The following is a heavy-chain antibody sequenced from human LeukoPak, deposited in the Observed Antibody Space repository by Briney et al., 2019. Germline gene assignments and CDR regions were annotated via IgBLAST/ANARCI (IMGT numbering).Heavy chain of an antibody. Sequence: PGGSLRLSCVASGFIFSEYAMNWVRQAPGKGLVWVSRINSDGSSTSYADSVKGRFTISRDNAKNTLYLQMNSLRAEDTAVYYCARGNLELRGAFDYWGQGTLVTVSS. CDR2: INSDGSST. CDR1: GFIFSEYA. J-gene: IGHJ4*02. V-gene: IGHV3-74*01. D-gene: IGHD1-26*01. CDR3: ARGNLELRGAFDY.